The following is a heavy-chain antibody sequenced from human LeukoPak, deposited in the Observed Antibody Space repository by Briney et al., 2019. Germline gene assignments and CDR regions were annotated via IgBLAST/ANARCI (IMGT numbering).Heavy chain of an antibody. D-gene: IGHD1-26*01. Sequence: GASVKVSCKASGYTFTSYGISWVRQAPRQGLEWMGWISAYNGNTNYAQKFQGRVTMTRDTSISTAYMELSRLRSDDTAVYYCAREGSSAYFDYWGQGTLVTVSS. CDR1: GYTFTSYG. J-gene: IGHJ4*02. CDR3: AREGSSAYFDY. CDR2: ISAYNGNT. V-gene: IGHV1-18*01.